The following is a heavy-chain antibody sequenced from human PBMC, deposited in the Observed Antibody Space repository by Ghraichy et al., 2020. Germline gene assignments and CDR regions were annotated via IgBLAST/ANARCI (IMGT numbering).Heavy chain of an antibody. D-gene: IGHD1-1*01. CDR1: GFTFNNYG. CDR2: ISGSGGST. V-gene: IGHV3-23*01. Sequence: GGSLRLSCAASGFTFNNYGMSWVRQAPGRGLEWVSGISGSGGSTYSAVSVKGRFTISRDNSKNTLYLEMNGLRAEDTAVYYCAKDRNWNHYFDNWGQGTLVTVSS. CDR3: AKDRNWNHYFDN. J-gene: IGHJ4*02.